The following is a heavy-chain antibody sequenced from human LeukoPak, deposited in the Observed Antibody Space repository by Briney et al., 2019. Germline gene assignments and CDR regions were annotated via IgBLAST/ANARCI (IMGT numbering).Heavy chain of an antibody. CDR3: AKDWNYYDTSVPFYYYYMEV. Sequence: TGGSLRLSCAASGFTFSVYGMHWLRQAPGKGLEWVAVVSYDGSDKYYSDSVEGRFSISRDNSKNTVYLQMSSLRAEDTAVYFCAKDWNYYDTSVPFYYYYMEVWGKGTTVTVSS. D-gene: IGHD3-22*01. J-gene: IGHJ6*03. CDR1: GFTFSVYG. V-gene: IGHV3-30*18. CDR2: VSYDGSDK.